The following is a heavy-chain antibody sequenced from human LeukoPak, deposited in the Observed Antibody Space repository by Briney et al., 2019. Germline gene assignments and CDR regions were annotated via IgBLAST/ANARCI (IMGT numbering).Heavy chain of an antibody. Sequence: SETLSLTCAVYGGSFSGYYWSWIRQHPAKGLEWIGEINHSGSTNYNPSLQIRLTISVDTSKCQFSLRLSSVTAADTAVYYCARAPLVVVPAAIRDAFDIWGQGTMVTVSS. CDR3: ARAPLVVVPAAIRDAFDI. CDR1: GGSFSGYY. J-gene: IGHJ3*02. CDR2: INHSGST. V-gene: IGHV4-34*01. D-gene: IGHD2-2*02.